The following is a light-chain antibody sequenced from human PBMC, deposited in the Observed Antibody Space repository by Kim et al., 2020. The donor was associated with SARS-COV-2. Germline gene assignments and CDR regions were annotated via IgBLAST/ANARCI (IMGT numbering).Light chain of an antibody. J-gene: IGKJ1*01. CDR3: MQGAHWPPT. V-gene: IGKV2-30*02. CDR1: QSLVHSDGNTY. Sequence: DVVITQSPLSLPVTLGQPASISCRSSQSLVHSDGNTYLIWFHQRPGQSPRRLIYKVSNRDSGVPDRFSGSGSGTEFTLKISRVEAEDVGVYYCMQGAHWPPTFGQGTKVDIK. CDR2: KVS.